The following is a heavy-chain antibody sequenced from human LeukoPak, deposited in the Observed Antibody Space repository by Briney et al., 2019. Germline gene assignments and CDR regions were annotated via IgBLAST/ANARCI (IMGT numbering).Heavy chain of an antibody. J-gene: IGHJ3*02. CDR1: GGSISTGGFY. Sequence: SETLSLTCTVSGGSISTGGFYCSWVRQHPGKGLEWIGYIHYSGSTYYKPYLKSRVTISVDTSKNQFSLKLSTVTAADTAVYYCALGVAAAFDIWGQGTMVTVSS. CDR2: IHYSGST. V-gene: IGHV4-31*03. CDR3: ALGVAAAFDI. D-gene: IGHD2-15*01.